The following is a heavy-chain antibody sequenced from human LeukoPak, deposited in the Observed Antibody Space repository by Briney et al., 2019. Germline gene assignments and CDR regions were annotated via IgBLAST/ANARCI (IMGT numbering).Heavy chain of an antibody. D-gene: IGHD2-21*01. CDR3: PRDSRTYCRGIDCPYLDY. CDR2: ISASNGDS. CDR1: GYSFSNYG. Sequence: ASVKVSCKASGYSFSNYGVSWVRQAPGQGLEWMGWISASNGDSNFAPNLHDRITLTTDTSTSTAYMELSSLRSDDTAVYFCPRDSRTYCRGIDCPYLDYWGQGTLVTVSS. J-gene: IGHJ4*02. V-gene: IGHV1-18*01.